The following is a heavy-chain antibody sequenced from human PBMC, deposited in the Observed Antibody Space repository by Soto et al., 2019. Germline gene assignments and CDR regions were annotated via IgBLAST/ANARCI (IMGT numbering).Heavy chain of an antibody. CDR1: GFPLSSYG. CDR2: MTRDGSKI. J-gene: IGHJ4*02. CDR3: VRVSGSTEGYTYGY. D-gene: IGHD5-18*01. V-gene: IGHV3-33*08. Sequence: GGSLRLSCTVAGFPLSSYGMHWVRQAPGKGLEWVAAMTRDGSKIFYVDSVQGRFTISRDDSKKSLYLQMNSLKTEDTAVYYCVRVSGSTEGYTYGYWGQGTLVTVSS.